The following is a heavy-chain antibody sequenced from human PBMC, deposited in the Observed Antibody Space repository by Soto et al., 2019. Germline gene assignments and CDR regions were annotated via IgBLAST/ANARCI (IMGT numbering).Heavy chain of an antibody. J-gene: IGHJ6*03. Sequence: PSETLSLTCAVYGGSFSGYYWSWIRQPPGKGLEWIGEINHSGSTNYNPSLKSRVTISVDTSKNQFSLKLSSVTAADTAVYYFAREATERAADFWSGYFYYMDVWGKGTTVTVS. CDR1: GGSFSGYY. CDR3: AREATERAADFWSGYFYYMDV. CDR2: INHSGST. D-gene: IGHD3-3*01. V-gene: IGHV4-34*01.